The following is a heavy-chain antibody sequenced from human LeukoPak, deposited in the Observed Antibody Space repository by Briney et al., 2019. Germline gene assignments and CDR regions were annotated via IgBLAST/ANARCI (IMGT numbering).Heavy chain of an antibody. J-gene: IGHJ4*02. V-gene: IGHV3-21*01. CDR3: ARGLAAAGTRGPY. CDR2: NSSSSSYI. Sequence: GGSLRLSCAASEFTFSSYNMNWVRQAPGKGLEWVSSNSSSSSYIYYADSLKGRFTISRDNAKNSLYLQMNSLRADDTAVYYCARGLAAAGTRGPYWGQGTLVTVSS. CDR1: EFTFSSYN. D-gene: IGHD6-13*01.